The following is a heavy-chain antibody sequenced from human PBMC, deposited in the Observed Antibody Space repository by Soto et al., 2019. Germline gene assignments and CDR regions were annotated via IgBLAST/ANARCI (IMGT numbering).Heavy chain of an antibody. D-gene: IGHD1-1*01. V-gene: IGHV1-69*12. CDR1: GGAFSDYA. J-gene: IGHJ6*04. CDR2: IMPIFRAP. Sequence: QVQLVQSGAEVKKPGSSVKVSCKASGGAFSDYAFSWVRQAPGQGLEWLGGIMPIFRAPDYAQKFQGSVTIAADVFRSKGTMEMKGLRSEHTSVDWWVRGWKGPDIGNYYYGMAAWGKGTTFTFPS. CDR3: VRGWKGPDIGNYYYGMAA.